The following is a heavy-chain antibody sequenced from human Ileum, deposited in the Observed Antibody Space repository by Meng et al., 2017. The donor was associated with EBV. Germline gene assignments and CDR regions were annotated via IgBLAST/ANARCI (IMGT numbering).Heavy chain of an antibody. Sequence: QVQLQQGGAGLLKPSETLSLTCAVYGGFFSGYYWSWIRQSPGKGLEWIGEINHSGSTNYNPSLKSRVTISVDTSKNQFSLKLTSVTAADTAVYYCAREARSSGYHPGIGPWGQGTLVTVS. D-gene: IGHD3-22*01. CDR1: GGFFSGYY. V-gene: IGHV4-34*02. CDR3: AREARSSGYHPGIGP. J-gene: IGHJ5*02. CDR2: INHSGST.